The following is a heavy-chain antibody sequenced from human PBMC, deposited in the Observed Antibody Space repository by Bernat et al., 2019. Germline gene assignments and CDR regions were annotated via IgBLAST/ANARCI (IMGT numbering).Heavy chain of an antibody. V-gene: IGHV4-59*01. J-gene: IGHJ6*03. CDR3: ARVMPDYSNYGGYYYYSMDV. CDR1: GGSISSYY. Sequence: QVQLQESGPGLVKPSETLSLTCTVSGGSISSYYWSWIRQPPGKGLEWIGYIYYSGSTNYNPSLKSRVTISVDTSKNQFSLKLSSVTAADTAVYYCARVMPDYSNYGGYYYYSMDVWGKGTTVTVSS. CDR2: IYYSGST. D-gene: IGHD4-11*01.